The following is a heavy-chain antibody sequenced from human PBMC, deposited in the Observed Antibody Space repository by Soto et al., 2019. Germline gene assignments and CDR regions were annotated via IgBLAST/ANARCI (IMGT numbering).Heavy chain of an antibody. V-gene: IGHV5-51*01. CDR3: ATTIRGGGYGVNSWEMGVFYYGMDV. CDR2: IYPGDSHT. J-gene: IGHJ6*02. Sequence: EVQLVQSGAEVKKPGESLKISCQGSGYSFMNHWIGWVRQMPGKGLEWMGIIYPGDSHTRYSPSLQDQVTISVDKSTSTAYLQWSSLRASDTAMYYCATTIRGGGYGVNSWEMGVFYYGMDVWGQGTTVTVSS. D-gene: IGHD2-8*01. CDR1: GYSFMNHW.